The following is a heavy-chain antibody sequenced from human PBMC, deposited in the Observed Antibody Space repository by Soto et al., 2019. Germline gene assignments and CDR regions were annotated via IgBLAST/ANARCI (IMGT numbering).Heavy chain of an antibody. V-gene: IGHV4-59*01. J-gene: IGHJ6*02. D-gene: IGHD6-25*01. Sequence: QVQLQESGPGLVKPSETLSLTCTVSGGSISSYYWSWIRQPPGKGLEWIGYIYYSGSTNYYPSLKRRVTISVDTSKNKCSLKLGSVTAAATAVYYCARTSGIHYYGMDVWGQGTTVTVSS. CDR2: IYYSGST. CDR3: ARTSGIHYYGMDV. CDR1: GGSISSYY.